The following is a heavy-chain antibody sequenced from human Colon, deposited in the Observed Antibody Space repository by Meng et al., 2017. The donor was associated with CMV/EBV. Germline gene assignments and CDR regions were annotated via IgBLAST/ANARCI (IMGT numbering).Heavy chain of an antibody. J-gene: IGHJ4*02. CDR1: GFTFKDYA. V-gene: IGHV3-43D*03. CDR2: ISWDGGST. D-gene: IGHD3-10*02. Sequence: GFTFKDYAMHWVRQAPGKGLEWISVISWDGGSTYYADSVKGRFTISRDNSENSLYLQMNSLNPEDTAFYYCAKELVPDVLSQYYFDYWGQGTLVTVSS. CDR3: AKELVPDVLSQYYFDY.